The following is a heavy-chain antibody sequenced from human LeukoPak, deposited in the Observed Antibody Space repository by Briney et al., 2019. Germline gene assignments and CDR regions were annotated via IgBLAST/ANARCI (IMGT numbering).Heavy chain of an antibody. V-gene: IGHV1-8*01. CDR3: ARSRTGDRAYFDY. D-gene: IGHD2-8*02. CDR2: MNPNSGNT. J-gene: IGHJ4*02. Sequence: ASVKVSCKASGYTFISYDINWVRQAPGQGLEWMGWMNPNSGNTGYAEKFQDRVTMTRDTSINTAYMELSSLTSEDTAVYYCARSRTGDRAYFDYWGQGTLVTVSS. CDR1: GYTFISYD.